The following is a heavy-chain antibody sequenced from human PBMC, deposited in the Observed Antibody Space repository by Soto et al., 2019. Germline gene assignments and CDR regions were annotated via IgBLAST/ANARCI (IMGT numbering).Heavy chain of an antibody. Sequence: SETLSLTCAVYGGSFSAYSWTWIRQPPGKGLEWIGEINHSGSTNYNPSLKSRVTISVDKSKNQFSLKLSSVTAADTAVYYCARGYCSSTSCYVGAFDIWGQGTMVTVSS. D-gene: IGHD2-2*01. J-gene: IGHJ3*02. CDR2: INHSGST. CDR3: ARGYCSSTSCYVGAFDI. V-gene: IGHV4-34*01. CDR1: GGSFSAYS.